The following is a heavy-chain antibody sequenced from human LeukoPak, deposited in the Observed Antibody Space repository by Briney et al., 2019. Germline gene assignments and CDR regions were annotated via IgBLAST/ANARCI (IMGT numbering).Heavy chain of an antibody. J-gene: IGHJ4*02. D-gene: IGHD6-13*01. CDR1: GFAFSSYV. CDR3: AKVDGVRAAPGRGRVDS. Sequence: GGSLRLSCAASGFAFSSYVMTWVRQAPGKGLEWVSGISGSGGSTYDADSVKGRFTVSRDNSKSTLYLQLNSLRVEDTAVYYCAKVDGVRAAPGRGRVDSWGQGPWSPSPQ. V-gene: IGHV3-23*01. CDR2: ISGSGGST.